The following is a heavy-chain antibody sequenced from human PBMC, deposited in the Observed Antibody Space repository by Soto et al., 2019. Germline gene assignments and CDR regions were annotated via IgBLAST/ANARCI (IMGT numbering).Heavy chain of an antibody. CDR3: AKDISGSSKGYGMDV. CDR1: GFTFSSYA. V-gene: IGHV3-23*01. D-gene: IGHD1-26*01. CDR2: ISGSGGST. J-gene: IGHJ6*02. Sequence: GGSLRLSCAASGFTFSSYAMSWVRQAPGKGLEWVSAISGSGGSTYYADSVKGRFTISRDNSKNTLYLQMNSLRAEDTAVYYCAKDISGSSKGYGMDVWGQGTTVTVSS.